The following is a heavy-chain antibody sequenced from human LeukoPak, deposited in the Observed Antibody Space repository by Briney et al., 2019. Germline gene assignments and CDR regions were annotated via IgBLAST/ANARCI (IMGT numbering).Heavy chain of an antibody. D-gene: IGHD6-13*01. CDR2: ISAYNGNT. V-gene: IGHV1-18*01. CDR3: ARGRGQQLVRIYYGMDV. J-gene: IGHJ6*02. Sequence: ASVKVSCKASGYTFTSYGISWVRQAPGQGLEWMGWISAYNGNTNYAQTLQGRVTMTTDTSTSTAYMELRSLRSDDTAVYYCARGRGQQLVRIYYGMDVWGQGTTVTVSS. CDR1: GYTFTSYG.